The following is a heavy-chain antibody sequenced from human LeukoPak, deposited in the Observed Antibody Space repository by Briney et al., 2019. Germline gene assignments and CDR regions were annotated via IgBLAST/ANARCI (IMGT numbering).Heavy chain of an antibody. V-gene: IGHV3-21*01. Sequence: GGSLRLSCAASGFTFSSYSMTWVRQAPGKGLEWVSSISSSSSYIYYADSVKGRFTISRDNAKNSLYLQMNSLRAEDTAVYYCAGVPSGTYYDFWSGYFAPYYYYGMDVWGQGTTVTVSS. CDR3: AGVPSGTYYDFWSGYFAPYYYYGMDV. D-gene: IGHD3-3*01. J-gene: IGHJ6*02. CDR2: ISSSSSYI. CDR1: GFTFSSYS.